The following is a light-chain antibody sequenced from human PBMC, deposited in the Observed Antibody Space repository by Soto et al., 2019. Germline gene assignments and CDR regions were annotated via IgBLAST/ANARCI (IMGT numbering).Light chain of an antibody. CDR1: QSVSSK. J-gene: IGKJ1*01. CDR2: GAS. CDR3: QQYNNWPGT. V-gene: IGKV3-15*01. Sequence: EIVLTQSPGTLSVSPGERATLSCRASQSVSSKLAWYQQKPGQAPRLLFYGASTVATGIPARFSGSGSETEVTLSISSLQSEDFAVYYCQQYNNWPGTFGQGTKVEIK.